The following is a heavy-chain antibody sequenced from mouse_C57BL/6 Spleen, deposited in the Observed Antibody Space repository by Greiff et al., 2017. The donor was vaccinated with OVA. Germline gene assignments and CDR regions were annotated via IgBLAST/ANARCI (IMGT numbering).Heavy chain of an antibody. CDR3: ARVGGSTDY. V-gene: IGHV3-6*01. D-gene: IGHD1-1*01. Sequence: EVQLVESGPGLVKPSQSLSLTCSVTGYSITSGYYWNWIRQFPGNKLEWMGYISYDGSNNYNPSLKNRISITRDTSKNQFFLKLNSVTTEDTATYYCARVGGSTDYWGQGTTLTVSS. J-gene: IGHJ2*01. CDR2: ISYDGSN. CDR1: GYSITSGYY.